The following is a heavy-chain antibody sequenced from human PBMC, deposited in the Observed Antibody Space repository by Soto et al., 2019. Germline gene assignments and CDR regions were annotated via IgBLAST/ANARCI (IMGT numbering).Heavy chain of an antibody. V-gene: IGHV3-23*01. CDR1: GFTFSSYA. CDR3: AKVRIVVAPRPYYFDY. D-gene: IGHD2-2*01. Sequence: GGSLRLSCAASGFTFSSYAMSWVRQAPGKGLEWVSAISGSGGSTYYADSVKGRFTISRDNSKNTLYLQMNSLRAEDTAVYYCAKVRIVVAPRPYYFDYWGQGTLVTVSS. CDR2: ISGSGGST. J-gene: IGHJ4*02.